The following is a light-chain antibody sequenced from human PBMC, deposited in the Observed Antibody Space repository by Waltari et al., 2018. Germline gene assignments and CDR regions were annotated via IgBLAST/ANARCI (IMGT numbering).Light chain of an antibody. CDR3: QQYYTTPCT. V-gene: IGKV4-1*01. CDR1: QSVLSSTNSNNY. CDR2: WAS. Sequence: DIVLTQAPDSLALSLGERATISCRARQSVLSSTNSNNYLAWYQQRPGQPLKLLFYWASTRVSGVPDRFDGSGSGTDFTLTISSLQAEDLAVYYCQQYYTTPCTFGQGTRLEIK. J-gene: IGKJ2*02.